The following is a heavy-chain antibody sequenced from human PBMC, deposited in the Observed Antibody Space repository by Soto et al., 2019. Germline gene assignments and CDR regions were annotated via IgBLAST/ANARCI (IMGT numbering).Heavy chain of an antibody. Sequence: GGSLRLSCVVSGFTFNEYWMTWVRQAPGKGLEWVANIRQNGSDTFYVDSVKGRFTISRDNAKNSLYLQMNNLRVEDTAFYYCARGLTAHSYWGHGTLVTVSS. J-gene: IGHJ4*01. CDR3: ARGLTAHSY. CDR1: GFTFNEYW. D-gene: IGHD5-18*01. CDR2: IRQNGSDT. V-gene: IGHV3-7*01.